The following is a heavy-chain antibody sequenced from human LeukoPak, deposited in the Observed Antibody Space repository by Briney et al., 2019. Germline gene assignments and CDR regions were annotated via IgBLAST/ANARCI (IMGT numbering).Heavy chain of an antibody. CDR2: ISAYNGNT. CDR3: ARDFISVRGYRGYYFDY. CDR1: GYTFTSYG. J-gene: IGHJ4*02. Sequence: ASVKVSCKASGYTFTSYGISWVRQAPGQGREWRGWISAYNGNTNYAQKLQGRVTMTTDTSTSTAYMELRSLRSDDTAVYYCARDFISVRGYRGYYFDYWGQGTLVTVSS. D-gene: IGHD3-10*01. V-gene: IGHV1-18*01.